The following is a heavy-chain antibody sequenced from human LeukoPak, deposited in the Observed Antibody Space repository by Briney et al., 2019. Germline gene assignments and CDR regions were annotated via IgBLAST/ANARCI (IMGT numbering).Heavy chain of an antibody. CDR2: IPYDGKNN. Sequence: GGSLRLSCVVSGFTFSSYAMHWVRQAPGTGLEWVAVIPYDGKNNHYADSVKGRFTISRDNSKNTVYLQMNSLRAEDTAVYFCARLRGHDYVWGGYAYWGQGSLVTVSS. D-gene: IGHD3-16*01. CDR1: GFTFSSYA. J-gene: IGHJ4*02. CDR3: ARLRGHDYVWGGYAY. V-gene: IGHV3-30*04.